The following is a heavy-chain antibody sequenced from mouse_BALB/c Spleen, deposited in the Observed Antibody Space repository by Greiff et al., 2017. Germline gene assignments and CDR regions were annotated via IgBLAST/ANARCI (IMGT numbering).Heavy chain of an antibody. Sequence: EVKLVESGGGLVQPGGSRKLSCAASGFTFSSFGMHWVRQAPEKGLEWVAYISSGSSTIYYADTVKGRFTISRDNPKNTLFLQMTSLRSEDTAMYYCARLGRISYYFDYWGQGTTLTVSS. CDR3: ARLGRISYYFDY. CDR1: GFTFSSFG. V-gene: IGHV5-17*02. CDR2: ISSGSSTI. J-gene: IGHJ2*01. D-gene: IGHD4-1*01.